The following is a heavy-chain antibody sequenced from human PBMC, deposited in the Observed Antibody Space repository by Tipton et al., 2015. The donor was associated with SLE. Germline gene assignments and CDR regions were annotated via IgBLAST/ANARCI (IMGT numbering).Heavy chain of an antibody. CDR2: INQSGNT. CDR3: ARAMLQRPKHWFDP. Sequence: TLSLTCTVSGGSISRYCWSWIRQSPGKGLEWIGEINQSGNTNYNPSLKSRVTISVDTSKNQFSLKLSSVTAADTAVYYCARAMLQRPKHWFDPWGQGTLVTVSS. D-gene: IGHD3-16*01. J-gene: IGHJ5*02. V-gene: IGHV4-34*01. CDR1: GGSISRYC.